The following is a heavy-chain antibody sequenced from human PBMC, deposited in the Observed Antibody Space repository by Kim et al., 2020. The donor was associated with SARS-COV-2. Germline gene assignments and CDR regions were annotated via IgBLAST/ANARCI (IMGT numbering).Heavy chain of an antibody. CDR2: INWKGGST. J-gene: IGHJ3*02. CDR1: GFTFDDYG. D-gene: IGHD6-13*01. Sequence: GGSLRLSCAASGFTFDDYGLSWVRQAPGKGLEWVSGINWKGGSTGYADSVKGRFTISRDNAKNSLYLQMNSLRAEDTALYHCARGGEDSSSWYERVAFDIWGQGTMVTVSS. CDR3: ARGGEDSSSWYERVAFDI. V-gene: IGHV3-20*01.